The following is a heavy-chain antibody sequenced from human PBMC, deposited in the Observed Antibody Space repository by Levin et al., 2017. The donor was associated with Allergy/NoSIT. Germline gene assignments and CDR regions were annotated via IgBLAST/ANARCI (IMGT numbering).Heavy chain of an antibody. CDR2: ISGSGGST. V-gene: IGHV3-23*01. CDR3: AKEGSRDGYNPRPTGSFDY. CDR1: GFTFSSYA. D-gene: IGHD5-24*01. J-gene: IGHJ4*02. Sequence: GGSLRLSCAASGFTFSSYAMSWVRQAPGKGLEWVSAISGSGGSTYYADSVKGRFTISRDNSKNTLYLQMNSLRAEDTAVYYCAKEGSRDGYNPRPTGSFDYWGQGTLVTVSS.